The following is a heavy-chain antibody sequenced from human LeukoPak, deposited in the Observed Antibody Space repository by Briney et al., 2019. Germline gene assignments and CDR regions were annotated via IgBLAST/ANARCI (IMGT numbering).Heavy chain of an antibody. V-gene: IGHV4-61*02. J-gene: IGHJ4*02. Sequence: SESESPTCTVSGGSISSGSSYWSWIRQPAGKGLEWIGRISTSGSTKYNPSLKSRVTIPVDTSKNQFSLKLSSVTAADTAVYYCARGPDYSDYVDYWGPGNLVTVSS. D-gene: IGHD4-11*01. CDR3: ARGPDYSDYVDY. CDR1: GGSISSGSSY. CDR2: ISTSGST.